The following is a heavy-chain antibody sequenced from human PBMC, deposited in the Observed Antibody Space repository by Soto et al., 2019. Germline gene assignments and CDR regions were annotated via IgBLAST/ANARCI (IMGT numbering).Heavy chain of an antibody. V-gene: IGHV5-51*01. CDR3: AHSQTLVNYYGSGSYPVYYYVMDV. D-gene: IGHD3-10*01. J-gene: IGHJ6*02. CDR1: GYSCTSYW. Sequence: PGESLKISCKGSGYSCTSYWIGWVRQMSGKDLEWMGIIYPGDSDTRYSPSFQGQVTISAHKSISTAYLQWSSLKASDTATYYCAHSQTLVNYYGSGSYPVYYYVMDVWRQGTTVTVFS. CDR2: IYPGDSDT.